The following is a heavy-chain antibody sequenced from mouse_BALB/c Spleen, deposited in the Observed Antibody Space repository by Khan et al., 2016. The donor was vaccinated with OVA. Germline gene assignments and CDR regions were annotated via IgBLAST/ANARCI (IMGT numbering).Heavy chain of an antibody. D-gene: IGHD1-1*01. V-gene: IGHV5-6*01. Sequence: VQLKQSGGDLVKPGGSLKLSCAASGFTFSSYSMSWVRQTPDKRLEWVASISSGGDYTYYPDSVKGRFTISRDNAKNTLYLQMSDLKSEDTAMYYCADQLAGSFAYGGQGTLVTVSA. CDR1: GFTFSSYS. CDR2: ISSGGDYT. CDR3: ADQLAGSFAY. J-gene: IGHJ3*01.